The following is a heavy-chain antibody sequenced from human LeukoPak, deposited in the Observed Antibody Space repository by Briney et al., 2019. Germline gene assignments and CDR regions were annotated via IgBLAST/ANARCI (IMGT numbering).Heavy chain of an antibody. D-gene: IGHD1-26*01. J-gene: IGHJ4*02. CDR3: ARHYNGTYRLMDY. CDR2: IYYSGTT. V-gene: IGHV4-39*01. CDR1: GASMSSSSFY. Sequence: SETLSLTCTVSGASMSSSSFYWGWIRQPPGKGLEWIESIYYSGTTNYNPSLRSRVTISVDTSKNQFSLKLTSVTAADTAVYYCARHYNGTYRLMDYWGQGILVTVSS.